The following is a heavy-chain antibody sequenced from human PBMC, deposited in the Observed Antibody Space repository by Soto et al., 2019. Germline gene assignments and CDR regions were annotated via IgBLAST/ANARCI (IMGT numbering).Heavy chain of an antibody. V-gene: IGHV3-33*01. CDR2: IGYESSKK. CDR1: GFTFSNYG. CDR3: ARGYGGTYAALDI. Sequence: QVQLVESGGGVVQPGRSLTLSCAASGFTFSNYGMHWVRQAPGKGLDWVAIIGYESSKKYYAASVKGRCTISRDNSKSTLYLPMNSLRAEDTAVYYCARGYGGTYAALDIWGQGTMVTVSS. J-gene: IGHJ3*02. D-gene: IGHD4-17*01.